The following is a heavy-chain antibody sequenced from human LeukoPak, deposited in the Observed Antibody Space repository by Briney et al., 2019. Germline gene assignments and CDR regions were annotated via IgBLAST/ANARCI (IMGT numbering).Heavy chain of an antibody. CDR1: GFTFSSCA. J-gene: IGHJ4*02. D-gene: IGHD7-27*01. V-gene: IGHV3-23*01. CDR3: AKKVPANWGSYFDY. CDR2: ISGSGDST. Sequence: SGGSLRLSCAASGFTFSSCAMSWVRQAPGKGLEWVSAISGSGDSTYSTDSVKGRFTISRDNSKNTLYLQMNSLRAEDTAVYYCAKKVPANWGSYFDYWGQGTLVTVSS.